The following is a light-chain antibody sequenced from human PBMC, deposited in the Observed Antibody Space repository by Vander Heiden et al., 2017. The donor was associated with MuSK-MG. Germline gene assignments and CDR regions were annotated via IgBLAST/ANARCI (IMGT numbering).Light chain of an antibody. CDR3: MQGLLYPLT. CDR2: LGS. Sequence: IVVAQSRLSLPVPPGEPASIACRPSQRLPPSNRATSVDWYLQQPGQSPPVLYDLGSSRTRGVPDSCSGRGSGTVSTPNISRVEAEYVGVYCHMQGLLYPLTFGQGTTVEIK. J-gene: IGKJ4*01. V-gene: IGKV2-28*01. CDR1: QRLPPSNRATS.